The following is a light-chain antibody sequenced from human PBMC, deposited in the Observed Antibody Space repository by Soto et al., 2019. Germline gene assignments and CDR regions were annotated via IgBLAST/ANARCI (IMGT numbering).Light chain of an antibody. CDR2: GAS. V-gene: IGKV3-20*01. J-gene: IGKJ1*01. CDR1: QSVSSSY. CDR3: QQYGSSPRT. Sequence: EIVLTQSPGTLSLSPGERATLSCRASQSVSSSYLAWYQQKPGQAPRLLIYGASSRATGIPDRFSGSGSGTEFTLTISSLEPEDVAVYYCQQYGSSPRTFGQGTKVEIK.